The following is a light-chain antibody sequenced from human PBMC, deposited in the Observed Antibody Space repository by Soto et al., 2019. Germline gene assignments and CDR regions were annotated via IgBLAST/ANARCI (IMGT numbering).Light chain of an antibody. Sequence: IVMTQSPATLSVSPGERATLSCRASQSVSTNLAWYQQKPGQAPRLLIYGASTRATGIPARFSGSGSGTXFTLTISSLQSEDFAVYYCQQYNNWWTFGQGTKVEIK. CDR2: GAS. J-gene: IGKJ1*01. V-gene: IGKV3-15*01. CDR1: QSVSTN. CDR3: QQYNNWWT.